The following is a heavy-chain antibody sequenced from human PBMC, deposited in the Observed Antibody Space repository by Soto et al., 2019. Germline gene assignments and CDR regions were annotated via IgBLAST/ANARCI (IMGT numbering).Heavy chain of an antibody. V-gene: IGHV3-23*01. CDR3: ARDPSPVYCSGSSCYRNYYYYMDV. J-gene: IGHJ6*03. Sequence: GGSLRLSCAASGFTFSSYVMSWVRQAPGKGLEWVSVISGSGGSTYYADSVKGRFTISRDNSRDTMYLQMNSLRAEDTAVYYCARDPSPVYCSGSSCYRNYYYYMDVWGKGTTVTVSS. CDR2: ISGSGGST. D-gene: IGHD2-15*01. CDR1: GFTFSSYV.